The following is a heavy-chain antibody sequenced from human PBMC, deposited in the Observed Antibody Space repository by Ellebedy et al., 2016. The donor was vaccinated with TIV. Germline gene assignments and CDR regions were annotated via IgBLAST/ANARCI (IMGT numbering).Heavy chain of an antibody. Sequence: SETLSLTXTVSGGSISSGGYYWSWIRQHPGKGLEWIGYIYYSGSTYYNPSLKSRVTISVDTSKNQFSLKLSSVTAADTAVYYCARDTPDLYYGSGSYISGSWYFDLWGRGTLVTVSS. CDR3: ARDTPDLYYGSGSYISGSWYFDL. J-gene: IGHJ2*01. CDR2: IYYSGST. V-gene: IGHV4-31*03. CDR1: GGSISSGGYY. D-gene: IGHD3-10*01.